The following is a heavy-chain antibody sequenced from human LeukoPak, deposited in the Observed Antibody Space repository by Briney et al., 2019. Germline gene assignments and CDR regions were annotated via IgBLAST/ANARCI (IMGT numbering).Heavy chain of an antibody. J-gene: IGHJ4*02. D-gene: IGHD7-27*01. V-gene: IGHV4-59*01. Sequence: SETLSLTCTVSGGSISSYYWSWIRQPPGKELEWIGYIYYSGGTNYNPSLKSRVTISVDTSKDQFSLKLTSVTTADTAVYYCARDLGPRGYFDYWGQGTLVTVSS. CDR3: ARDLGPRGYFDY. CDR2: IYYSGGT. CDR1: GGSISSYY.